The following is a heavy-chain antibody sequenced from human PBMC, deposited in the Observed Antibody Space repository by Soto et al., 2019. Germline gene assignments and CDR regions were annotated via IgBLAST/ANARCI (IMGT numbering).Heavy chain of an antibody. V-gene: IGHV1-3*01. J-gene: IGHJ4*02. CDR3: ARGGSSWIYNFDY. CDR2: INAGNGNT. D-gene: IGHD6-13*01. Sequence: ASVKVSCKASGYTFTSYAMHWVRQAPGQRLEWMGWINAGNGNTKYSQKFQGRVTITRDTSASTAYMELSSLRSEDTAVYYCARGGSSWIYNFDYWGQGTLVTVSS. CDR1: GYTFTSYA.